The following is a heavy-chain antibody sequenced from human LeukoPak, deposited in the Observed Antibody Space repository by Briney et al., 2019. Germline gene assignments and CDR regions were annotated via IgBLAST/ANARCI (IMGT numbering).Heavy chain of an antibody. J-gene: IGHJ3*02. D-gene: IGHD3-22*01. CDR3: ARSVLYYYDGSARGAFDI. CDR2: IHYTGSI. Sequence: SETLSLNCSVSGGSISGYFWTWIRQSPGKGLEWIGFIHYTGSINYNPSLKSRVTMSVDTSKKQFSLKLSSVTAADTAVYYCARSVLYYYDGSARGAFDIWGQGTMVTVSS. V-gene: IGHV4-59*12. CDR1: GGSISGYF.